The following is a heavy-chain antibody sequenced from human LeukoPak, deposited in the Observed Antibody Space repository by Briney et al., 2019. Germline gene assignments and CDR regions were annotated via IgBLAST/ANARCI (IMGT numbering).Heavy chain of an antibody. Sequence: SETLSLTCTVSGGSISSSSYYWGWIRQPPGKGLEWIGSMYYSGSTYYNPSLKSRVTISVDTSKKQFSLKLSSVTAADTAVYYCARQTYYSSGYFDYWGQGTPVTVSS. D-gene: IGHD3-22*01. CDR1: GGSISSSSYY. J-gene: IGHJ4*02. CDR2: MYYSGST. V-gene: IGHV4-39*01. CDR3: ARQTYYSSGYFDY.